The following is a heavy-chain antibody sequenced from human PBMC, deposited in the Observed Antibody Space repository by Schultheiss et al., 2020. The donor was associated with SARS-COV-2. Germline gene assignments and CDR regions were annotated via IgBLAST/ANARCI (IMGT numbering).Heavy chain of an antibody. V-gene: IGHV4-59*08. D-gene: IGHD5-18*01. CDR2: IYYSGST. CDR1: GGSISSYY. CDR3: ARQTDTAMDFDY. Sequence: SETLSLTCTVSGGSISSYYWSWIRQPPGKGLEWIGYIYYSGSTNYNSSLKSRLTMSIDTSKNQFSLKLTSVTAADTAVYYCARQTDTAMDFDYWGQGTLVTVSS. J-gene: IGHJ4*02.